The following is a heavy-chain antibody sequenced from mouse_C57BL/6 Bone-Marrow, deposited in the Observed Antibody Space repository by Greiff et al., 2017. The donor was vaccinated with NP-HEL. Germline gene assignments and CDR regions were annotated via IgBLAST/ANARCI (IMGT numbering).Heavy chain of an antibody. CDR2: IFPGSGST. CDR3: ASPPRRNHPSFAY. J-gene: IGHJ3*01. CDR1: GYTFTDYY. Sequence: QVQLQQSGPELVKPGASVKISCKASGYTFTDYYINWVKQRPGQGLEWIGWIFPGSGSTYYNEKFKGKATLTVDKSSSTAYTLLSSLTSEDSAVYFCASPPRRNHPSFAYWGQGTLVTVSA. V-gene: IGHV1-75*01.